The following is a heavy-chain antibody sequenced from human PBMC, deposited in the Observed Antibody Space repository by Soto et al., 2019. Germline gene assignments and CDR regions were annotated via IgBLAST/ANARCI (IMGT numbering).Heavy chain of an antibody. J-gene: IGHJ6*02. CDR2: IIPIFGTA. D-gene: IGHD6-13*01. CDR1: GGTFSSYA. Sequence: QVQLVQSGAEVKKPGSSVKVSCKASGGTFSSYAISWVRQAPGQGLEWMGGIIPIFGTANYAQKFQGRVTITADESTSTAYMELSSLSSEDTAVYYCAREGAAAGSYYYYGMDVWGQGTTVTVSS. CDR3: AREGAAAGSYYYYGMDV. V-gene: IGHV1-69*12.